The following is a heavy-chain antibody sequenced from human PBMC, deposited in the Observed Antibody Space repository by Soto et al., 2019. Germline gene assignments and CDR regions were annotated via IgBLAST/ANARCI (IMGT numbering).Heavy chain of an antibody. CDR1: GYTFTSYA. V-gene: IGHV1-3*01. J-gene: IGHJ6*02. CDR2: IDAGNGNT. CDR3: ARDPSYYGMDV. Sequence: ASVKVSCKASGYTFTSYAMHWVRQAPGQRLEWMGWIDAGNGNTKYSQKFQGRVTITRDTSASTAYMELSSLRSEDTAVYYCARDPSYYGMDVWGQGTTVTVSS.